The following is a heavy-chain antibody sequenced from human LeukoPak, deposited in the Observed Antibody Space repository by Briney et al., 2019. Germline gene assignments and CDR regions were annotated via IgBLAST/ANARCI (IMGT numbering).Heavy chain of an antibody. V-gene: IGHV1-24*01. CDR1: GYTLTELS. CDR2: FDPEDGET. J-gene: IGHJ1*01. Sequence: ASMKVSCKVSGYTLTELSMHWVRQAPGKGLEWMGGFDPEDGETIYAQKFQGRVTMTEDTSTDTAYMELSSLRSEDTAVYYCATDHSRSPYYYDSSGYFSWGQGTLVTVSS. CDR3: ATDHSRSPYYYDSSGYFS. D-gene: IGHD3-22*01.